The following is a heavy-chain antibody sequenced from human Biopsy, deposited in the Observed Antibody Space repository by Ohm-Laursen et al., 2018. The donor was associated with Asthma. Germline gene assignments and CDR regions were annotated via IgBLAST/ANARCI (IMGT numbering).Heavy chain of an antibody. Sequence: SVKVSCKTPGGTFSNFAISWVRQAPGQRLEWLGGIMTVFGTTNYAQKFQGRVTITADESTSTAYMEVTSLRSEDTAIYYCARCQVGYSSGWSLLLKKIYYSGMDVWGQGTAVTVSS. CDR3: ARCQVGYSSGWSLLLKKIYYSGMDV. D-gene: IGHD6-19*01. V-gene: IGHV1-69*13. J-gene: IGHJ6*02. CDR1: GGTFSNFA. CDR2: IMTVFGTT.